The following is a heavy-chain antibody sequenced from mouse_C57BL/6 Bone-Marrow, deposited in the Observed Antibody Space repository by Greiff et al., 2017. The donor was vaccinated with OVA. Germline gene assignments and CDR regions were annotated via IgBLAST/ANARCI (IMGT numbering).Heavy chain of an antibody. V-gene: IGHV5-15*01. J-gene: IGHJ1*03. CDR1: GFTFSDYG. CDR3: ARRGKYYGSSYWYFDV. D-gene: IGHD1-1*01. Sequence: EVQGVESGGGLVQPGGSLKLSCAASGFTFSDYGMAWVRQAPRKGPEWVAFISNLAYSIYYADTVTGRFTISRENAKNTLYLEMSSLRSEDTAMYYCARRGKYYGSSYWYFDVWGTGTTVTVSS. CDR2: ISNLAYSI.